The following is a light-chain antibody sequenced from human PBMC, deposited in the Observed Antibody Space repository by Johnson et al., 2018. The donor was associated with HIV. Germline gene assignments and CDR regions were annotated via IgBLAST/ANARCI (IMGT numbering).Light chain of an antibody. CDR2: DNN. J-gene: IGLJ1*01. CDR1: SSNIGNNY. V-gene: IGLV1-51*01. CDR3: GTWDSSLSAGIV. Sequence: QLVLTQPPSVSAAPGQKVTISCSGSSSNIGNNYVSWYQQLPGTAPKLLIYDNNKRPSGIPDRFSGSKSGTSATLGITGLQTGDEADYYCGTWDSSLSAGIVVGTGTKVTVL.